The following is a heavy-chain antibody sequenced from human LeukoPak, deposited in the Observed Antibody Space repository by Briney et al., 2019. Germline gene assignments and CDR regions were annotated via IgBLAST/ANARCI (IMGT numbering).Heavy chain of an antibody. V-gene: IGHV3-48*01. Sequence: GGSLRLSCAASGFTFSSYSMNWVRQAPGKGLEWVSYISSSSSTIYYADSVKGRFTISRDNAKNSLYLQMNSLRAEDTAVYYCARGTLWFGELRGFDYWGQGTLVTVSS. CDR3: ARGTLWFGELRGFDY. CDR1: GFTFSSYS. J-gene: IGHJ4*02. D-gene: IGHD3-10*01. CDR2: ISSSSSTI.